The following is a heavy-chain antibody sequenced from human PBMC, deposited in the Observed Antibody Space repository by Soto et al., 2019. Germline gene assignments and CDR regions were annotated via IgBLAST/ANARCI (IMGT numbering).Heavy chain of an antibody. D-gene: IGHD6-13*01. CDR1: GGSFSGYY. V-gene: IGHV4-34*01. CDR2: INDSGGT. J-gene: IGHJ4*02. Sequence: WETLCLPCAVYGGSFSGYYWTWIRQPPGKGLEWIGEINDSGGTDYNPSRESRVTISLDTPKNQWSLKLSAVSAAETVVSSCARGRKGLSSSCYVDWGQGTRVTVSS. CDR3: ARGRKGLSSSCYVD.